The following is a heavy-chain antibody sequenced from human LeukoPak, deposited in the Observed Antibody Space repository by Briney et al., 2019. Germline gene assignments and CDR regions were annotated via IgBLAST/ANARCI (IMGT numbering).Heavy chain of an antibody. CDR1: GYTFTSYG. V-gene: IGHV1-18*01. D-gene: IGHD6-19*01. CDR3: ARVEQLQDHYYFYMDV. J-gene: IGHJ6*03. CDR2: ISAYNGNT. Sequence: ASVKVSCKASGYTFTSYGISWVRQAPGQGLEWMGWISAYNGNTNYAQKLQGRVTMTTDTSTRTAYMELRSLRSDDTAVYYCARVEQLQDHYYFYMDVWGKGTTVTVSS.